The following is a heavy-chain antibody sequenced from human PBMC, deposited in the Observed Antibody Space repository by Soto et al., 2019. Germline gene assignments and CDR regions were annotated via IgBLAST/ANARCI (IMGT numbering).Heavy chain of an antibody. Sequence: LSLSCGASGFTFSTYAMSWVRQAPGKGLEWVSSISGSGGGTDYADSVKGRFTVSRDNSKNTLYLQMNSLRAEDTAVYYCAKDRYCSTTSCYYGDFDYWGQGTLVTVSS. V-gene: IGHV3-23*01. J-gene: IGHJ4*02. CDR2: ISGSGGGT. CDR1: GFTFSTYA. D-gene: IGHD2-2*01. CDR3: AKDRYCSTTSCYYGDFDY.